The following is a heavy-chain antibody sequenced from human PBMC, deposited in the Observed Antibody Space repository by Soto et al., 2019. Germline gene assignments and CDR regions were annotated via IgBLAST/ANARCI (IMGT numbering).Heavy chain of an antibody. V-gene: IGHV3-74*01. CDR2: INGDGNTT. J-gene: IGHJ5*02. Sequence: EALLVESGGGLVQPGGSLRLSCAASGFNFNFFWMHWVRQAPGKGLVWVSRINGDGNTTDYADSVKGRFTISRDNAKNTLFLQMDSLRVEDTAVYYCVRDSPTNLEDADTVASWFDPWGQGTLVTVSS. CDR1: GFNFNFFW. D-gene: IGHD5-12*01. CDR3: VRDSPTNLEDADTVASWFDP.